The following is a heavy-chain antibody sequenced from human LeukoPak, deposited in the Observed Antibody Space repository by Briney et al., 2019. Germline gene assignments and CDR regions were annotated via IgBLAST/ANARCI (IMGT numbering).Heavy chain of an antibody. CDR1: GFTFTTYW. D-gene: IGHD5-18*01. CDR2: INSDGGIT. CDR3: ARDAVDTANAV. J-gene: IGHJ6*02. Sequence: GGSLRLSCAASGFTFTTYWMHWVRQAPGKGLVWVSHINSDGGITSYAGSVKGRFTISRDNAKNTLYLQMNSLRAEDTAVYYCARDAVDTANAVWGQGTTVTASS. V-gene: IGHV3-74*01.